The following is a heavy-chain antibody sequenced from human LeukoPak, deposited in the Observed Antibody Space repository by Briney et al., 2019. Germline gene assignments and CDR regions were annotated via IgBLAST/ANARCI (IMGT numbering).Heavy chain of an antibody. CDR2: TYYRSKWSN. D-gene: IGHD2-2*01. J-gene: IGHJ4*02. CDR1: GDSVSSNSAA. Sequence: SQTLSLTCAISGDSVSSNSAAWNWFRQSPSRGLEWLGRTYYRSKWSNDYALSVRSRITINPDTSKNQFSLQLKFVTPEDTAVYYCARLVGDQVVYWGQGTLVTVSS. CDR3: ARLVGDQVVY. V-gene: IGHV6-1*01.